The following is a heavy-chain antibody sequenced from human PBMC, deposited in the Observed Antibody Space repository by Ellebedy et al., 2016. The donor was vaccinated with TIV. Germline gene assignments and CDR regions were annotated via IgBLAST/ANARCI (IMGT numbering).Heavy chain of an antibody. CDR2: IGTYSGHT. CDR3: ARDNAKMRGIYPD. J-gene: IGHJ4*02. D-gene: IGHD2-21*01. V-gene: IGHV1-18*01. CDR1: GYTFTSFG. Sequence: AASVKVSCKASGYTFTSFGITWVRHAPGQGPEWMGWIGTYSGHTNYARKFQGRVTMTTDTFTSTAYMELRSLTSDDTAVYYCARDNAKMRGIYPDWGQGTLVTVSS.